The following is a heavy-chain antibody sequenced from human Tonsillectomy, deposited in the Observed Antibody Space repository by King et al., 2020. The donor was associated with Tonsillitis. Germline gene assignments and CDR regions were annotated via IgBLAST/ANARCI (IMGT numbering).Heavy chain of an antibody. CDR3: ARGWLVYDY. D-gene: IGHD6-19*01. V-gene: IGHV2-26*01. CDR1: GFSLSKPRMG. Sequence: TLKESGPVLVKPTETLTLTCTVSGFSLSKPRMGVSWIRQPPGKALEWLAHIFSNDEKSYNTSLKSRPTISRYTSKSQVVLTMTNVDPVDTATYCCARGWLVYDYWGQGTLVTVSS. CDR2: IFSNDEK. J-gene: IGHJ4*02.